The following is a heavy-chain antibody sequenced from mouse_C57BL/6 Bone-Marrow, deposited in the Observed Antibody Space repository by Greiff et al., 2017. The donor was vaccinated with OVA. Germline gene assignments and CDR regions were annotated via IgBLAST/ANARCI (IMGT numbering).Heavy chain of an antibody. CDR2: IDPEDGDT. J-gene: IGHJ4*01. D-gene: IGHD1-1*01. CDR3: TTPHYYGRLYAMDY. V-gene: IGHV14-1*01. Sequence: EVKVVESGAELVRPGASVKLSCTASGFNIKDYYMHWVKQRPEQGLEWIGRIDPEDGDTEYAPKFQGKATMTADTSSNTAYLQLSSLTSEDTAVYYCTTPHYYGRLYAMDYWGQGTSVTVSS. CDR1: GFNIKDYY.